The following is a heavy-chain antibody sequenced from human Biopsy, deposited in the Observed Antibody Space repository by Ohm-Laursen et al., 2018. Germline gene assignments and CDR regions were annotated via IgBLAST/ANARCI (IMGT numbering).Heavy chain of an antibody. D-gene: IGHD6-13*01. CDR1: GFSLSTTGVG. J-gene: IGHJ6*02. CDR3: ARTPILIVSAGLVYRHRRNLQGMDV. Sequence: TQTLTLTCAFSGFSLSTTGVGVTWIRQPPGKALECLAVVFWDDDKRYSPSLKNRVTITKDTSENQVVLTVTNMDPVDTATYYCARTPILIVSAGLVYRHRRNLQGMDVWGQGIAVTVS. V-gene: IGHV2-5*02. CDR2: VFWDDDK.